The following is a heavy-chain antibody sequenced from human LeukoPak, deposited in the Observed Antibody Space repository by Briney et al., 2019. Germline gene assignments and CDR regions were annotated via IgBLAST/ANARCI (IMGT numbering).Heavy chain of an antibody. V-gene: IGHV4-59*12. D-gene: IGHD3-10*01. J-gene: IGHJ3*02. CDR1: GVSISSYY. CDR3: ARATPSITMVRGVPRVDAFDI. CDR2: IYHSGST. Sequence: SETLSLTCTVSGVSISSYYWSWIRQPPGKGLEWIGYIYHSGSTNYNPSLKSRVTISVDTSKNQFSLKLSSVTAADTGVYYCARATPSITMVRGVPRVDAFDIWGQGTMVTVSS.